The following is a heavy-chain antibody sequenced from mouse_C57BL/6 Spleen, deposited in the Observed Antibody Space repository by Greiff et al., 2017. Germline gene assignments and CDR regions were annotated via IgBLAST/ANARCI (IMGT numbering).Heavy chain of an antibody. D-gene: IGHD2-3*01. CDR3: ARDDGYWGFAY. CDR1: GYTFTTYP. V-gene: IGHV1-47*01. J-gene: IGHJ3*01. Sequence: QVQLQQSGAELVKPGASVKMSCKASGYTFTTYPIEWMKQNHGKSLEWIGNFYPYNDDTKYNEEFKGKATLTVEESSSTDYLEFDRFTSDDSAVYYCARDDGYWGFAYWGQGTLVTVSA. CDR2: FYPYNDDT.